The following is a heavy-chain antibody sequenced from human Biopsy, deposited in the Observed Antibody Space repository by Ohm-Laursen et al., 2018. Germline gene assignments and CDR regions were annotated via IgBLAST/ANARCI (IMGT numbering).Heavy chain of an antibody. D-gene: IGHD3-3*01. V-gene: IGHV1-18*01. CDR3: ARDRWPHVTLLGLVVFDF. J-gene: IGHJ4*02. Sequence: ASVKVSCKASGYTFTNYGISWVRQAPGQGLEWMGWISPYNGDTDYAQKLQGRVTMTTDTSTSTAYMDLRSLRSDDTAVYYCARDRWPHVTLLGLVVFDFWGQGTLATVSS. CDR1: GYTFTNYG. CDR2: ISPYNGDT.